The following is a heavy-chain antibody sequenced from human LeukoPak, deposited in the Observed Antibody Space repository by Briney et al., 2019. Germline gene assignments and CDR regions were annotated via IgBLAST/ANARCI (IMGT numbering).Heavy chain of an antibody. D-gene: IGHD3-10*01. CDR2: ISAGADVI. Sequence: GGSLRLSCEAAGFSFRDYPMGWVRRASGKRLEWVSGISAGADVIFYADPVKGRFTISRDNSKNTLYLQMNSLRAEDTAVYYCARATRSYGSGSYPASKFDPWGQGTLVTVSS. CDR1: GFSFRDYP. CDR3: ARATRSYGSGSYPASKFDP. V-gene: IGHV3-23*01. J-gene: IGHJ5*02.